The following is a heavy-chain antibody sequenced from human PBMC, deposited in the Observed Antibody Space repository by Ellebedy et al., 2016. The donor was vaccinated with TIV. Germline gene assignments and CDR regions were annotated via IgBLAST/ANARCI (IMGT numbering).Heavy chain of an antibody. CDR3: AADSVVGPSASWYFDL. CDR2: IVVGSGNT. CDR1: GFTFIKSA. Sequence: AASVKVSCKASGFTFIKSAVQCVRQPRGQRLEWIGWIVVGSGNTHYAQKFQERVTITRDMSTSTAYMELSSLRSEDTAVYYCAADSVVGPSASWYFDLWGRGTLVTVSS. V-gene: IGHV1-58*01. J-gene: IGHJ2*01. D-gene: IGHD2-15*01.